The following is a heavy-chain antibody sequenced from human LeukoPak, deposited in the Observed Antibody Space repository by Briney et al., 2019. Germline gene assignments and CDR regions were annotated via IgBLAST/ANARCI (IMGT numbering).Heavy chain of an antibody. CDR1: GGSIRSSSYY. J-gene: IGHJ4*02. CDR3: ARRTSGGGLFDY. Sequence: KASETLSLTCTVSGGSIRSSSYYWGWIRQPPGKGLEGIGSIYYSDNTYYNPSLKSRVTISVDTSKNQFSLRLSSVTAADTAVYYCARRTSGGGLFDYWGQGTLVTVSS. V-gene: IGHV4-39*01. D-gene: IGHD3-10*01. CDR2: IYYSDNT.